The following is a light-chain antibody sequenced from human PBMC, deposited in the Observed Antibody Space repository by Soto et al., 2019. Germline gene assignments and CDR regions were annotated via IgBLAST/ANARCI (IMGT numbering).Light chain of an antibody. Sequence: EIVLTQSPGTLSLSQGERATLSCRASQGVGSSYVAWYQQKPGQAPRLLIYGASSRATGIPDRFSGSGSGTDFTLTISRLEPEDFAVYFCQHYGSSRWTFGQGTKVDIK. J-gene: IGKJ1*01. CDR2: GAS. V-gene: IGKV3-20*01. CDR3: QHYGSSRWT. CDR1: QGVGSSY.